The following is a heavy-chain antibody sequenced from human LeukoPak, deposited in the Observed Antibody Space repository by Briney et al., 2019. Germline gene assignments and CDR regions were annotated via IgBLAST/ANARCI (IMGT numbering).Heavy chain of an antibody. Sequence: SETLSLTCTVSGGSISSYYWSWIRQPPGKGLEWVGYIYYSGSTNYNPSLKSRATISVDTFKNQFSLKLSSVTAADTAVYYCARDDRLVGYFDYWGQGTLVTVSS. CDR2: IYYSGST. CDR1: GGSISSYY. V-gene: IGHV4-59*01. J-gene: IGHJ4*02. D-gene: IGHD1-26*01. CDR3: ARDDRLVGYFDY.